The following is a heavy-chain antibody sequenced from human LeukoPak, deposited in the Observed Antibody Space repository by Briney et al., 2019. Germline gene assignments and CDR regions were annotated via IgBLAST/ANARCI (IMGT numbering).Heavy chain of an antibody. CDR3: ARGSYLAAGGGFNGAFDI. V-gene: IGHV1-8*01. J-gene: IGHJ3*02. CDR2: MNPNSGNT. D-gene: IGHD6-25*01. Sequence: ASVKVSCKASGYTFTSYDINWVRQATGQGLEWMGWMNPNSGNTGYAQKFQGRVTMTRNTSISTAYMELSSLRSEDTAVYYCARGSYLAAGGGFNGAFDIWGQGTMVTVSS. CDR1: GYTFTSYD.